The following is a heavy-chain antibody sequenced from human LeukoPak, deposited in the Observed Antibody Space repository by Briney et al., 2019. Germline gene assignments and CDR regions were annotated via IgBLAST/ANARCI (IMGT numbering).Heavy chain of an antibody. Sequence: GASVKVSCKASGYTFTSYGISWVRQAPGQGLEWMGWISAYNGNTNYAQKLQGRVTMTTDTSTSTAYMELRSLRSDDTAVYYCARASSGWYEGGIDYWGQGTLVTVSS. J-gene: IGHJ4*02. V-gene: IGHV1-18*01. CDR3: ARASSGWYEGGIDY. D-gene: IGHD6-19*01. CDR1: GYTFTSYG. CDR2: ISAYNGNT.